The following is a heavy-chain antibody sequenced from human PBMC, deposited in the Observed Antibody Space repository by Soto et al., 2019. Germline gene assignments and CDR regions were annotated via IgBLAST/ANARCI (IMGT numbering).Heavy chain of an antibody. D-gene: IGHD3-10*01. CDR1: GGSVFNYY. J-gene: IGHJ5*02. CDR3: AGQFGELFWWFDP. Sequence: SETLSLTCTVSGGSVFNYYWSWIRQPPGKGLEWIGSIYYTGSSNYNSSLKRRVTISVDTAKNQFSLNLSSVTAADTAVYYCAGQFGELFWWFDPWGQGTLVTVSS. CDR2: IYYTGSS. V-gene: IGHV4-59*02.